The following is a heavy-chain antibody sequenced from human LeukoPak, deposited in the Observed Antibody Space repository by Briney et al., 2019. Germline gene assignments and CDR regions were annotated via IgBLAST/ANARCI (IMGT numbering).Heavy chain of an antibody. CDR3: ASGVLRYFDWARGYFDY. CDR2: ISSSSSYI. Sequence: GGSLRLSCAASGFTFSSYSMNWVRQAPGKGLEWVSSISSSSSYIYYADSVKGRFTISRDNSKNTLYLQMNSLRAEDTAVYYCASGVLRYFDWARGYFDYWGQGALVTVSS. V-gene: IGHV3-21*04. J-gene: IGHJ4*02. CDR1: GFTFSSYS. D-gene: IGHD3-9*01.